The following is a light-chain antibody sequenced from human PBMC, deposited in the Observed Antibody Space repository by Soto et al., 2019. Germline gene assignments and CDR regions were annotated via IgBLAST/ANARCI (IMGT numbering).Light chain of an antibody. J-gene: IGKJ4*01. CDR1: QSLLYSDGYTY. Sequence: DVVMTQSPLSLPVTLGQPASISCRSSQSLLYSDGYTYLNWFQQRPGQSPRRLISKVSNRDSGVPDRFSGSGSGTDFTLKISRVEAEDVGIYYCMQGSHWPITFGGGTKVEIK. V-gene: IGKV2-30*01. CDR3: MQGSHWPIT. CDR2: KVS.